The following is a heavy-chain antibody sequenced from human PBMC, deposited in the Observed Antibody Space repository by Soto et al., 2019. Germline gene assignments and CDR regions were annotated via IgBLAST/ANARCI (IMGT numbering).Heavy chain of an antibody. CDR3: ARGHQYGGNSDAFEF. V-gene: IGHV1-69*12. CDR1: GLTFSSST. D-gene: IGHD4-4*01. CDR2: IIPFFGSV. J-gene: IGHJ3*01. Sequence: QVHLVQSGAEVKKPGSSVKVSCKASGLTFSSSTLTWVRQAPGQGPEWMGGIIPFFGSVDYAQKFQDRVTITADVSTSTTDMELRSLRSDDTAVYYCARGHQYGGNSDAFEFWGQGTVVTVSP.